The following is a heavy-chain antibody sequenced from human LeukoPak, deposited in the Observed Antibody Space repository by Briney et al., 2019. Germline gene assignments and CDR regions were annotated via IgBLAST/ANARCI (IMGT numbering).Heavy chain of an antibody. CDR3: AGLPGGRVYYFDS. CDR2: IYYSGRT. J-gene: IGHJ4*02. CDR1: GASIIIDDYY. Sequence: PSETLSLTCSVSGASIIIDDYYWNWIRQLPGKGLEGIGYIYYSGRTSYNPSLKSRINMSIDTSKNQFSLNLSSMTAADTAVYYCAGLPGGRVYYFDSWGQGTLVTVSP. V-gene: IGHV4-31*03. D-gene: IGHD3-16*01.